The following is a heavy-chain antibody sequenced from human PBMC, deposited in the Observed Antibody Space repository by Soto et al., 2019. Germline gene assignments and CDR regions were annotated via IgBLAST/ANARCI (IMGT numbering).Heavy chain of an antibody. CDR2: VYYDGSNT. CDR1: GFIFSHYG. Sequence: GGSLRLSCAASGFIFSHYGMHWVRQAPGKGLEWVAVVYYDGSNTYSADSVKGRFTISRDNSKNTVFLQVNGLRVEDTAMYYCAKDRHSTSSGYFDHWGQGTLVTVSS. V-gene: IGHV3-33*06. J-gene: IGHJ4*02. D-gene: IGHD6-6*01. CDR3: AKDRHSTSSGYFDH.